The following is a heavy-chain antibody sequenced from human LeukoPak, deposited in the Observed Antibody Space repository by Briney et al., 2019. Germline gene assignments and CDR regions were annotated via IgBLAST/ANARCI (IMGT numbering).Heavy chain of an antibody. CDR1: GFTFSSYS. V-gene: IGHV3-48*04. J-gene: IGHJ6*04. CDR3: ARRHGMDV. Sequence: GGSLRLSCAASGFTFSSYSMNWVRQAPGKGLEWVSYISSSSSTIYYADSVKGRFTISRDNARNSLYLQMNSLRAEDTAVYYCARRHGMDVWGKGTTVTASS. CDR2: ISSSSSTI.